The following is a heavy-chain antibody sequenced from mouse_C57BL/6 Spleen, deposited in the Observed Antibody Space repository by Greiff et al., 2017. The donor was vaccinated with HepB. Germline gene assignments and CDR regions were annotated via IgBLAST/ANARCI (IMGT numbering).Heavy chain of an antibody. J-gene: IGHJ2*01. CDR1: GYAFSSYW. CDR2: IYPGDGDT. CDR3: ARKGIYYYGSSYFDY. V-gene: IGHV1-80*01. D-gene: IGHD1-1*01. Sequence: QVQLKQSGAELVKPGASVKISCKASGYAFSSYWMNWVKQRPGKGLEWIGQIYPGDGDTNYNGKFKGKATLTADKSSSTAYMQLSSLTSEDSAVYFCARKGIYYYGSSYFDYWGQGTTLTVSS.